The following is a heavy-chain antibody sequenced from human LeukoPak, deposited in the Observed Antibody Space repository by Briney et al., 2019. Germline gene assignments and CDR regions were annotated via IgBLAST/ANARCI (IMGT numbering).Heavy chain of an antibody. J-gene: IGHJ4*02. CDR2: ISYDGSNK. V-gene: IGHV3-30*18. CDR1: GFTFSSYG. Sequence: PGGSLRLSCAASGFTFSSYGMHWVRQAPGKGLEWVAVISYDGSNKYYADSVKGRFIISRDNSKNTLYLQMNSLRAEDTAVYYCAKDQMSGYYDSSGYYNWGQGTLVTVSS. CDR3: AKDQMSGYYDSSGYYN. D-gene: IGHD3-22*01.